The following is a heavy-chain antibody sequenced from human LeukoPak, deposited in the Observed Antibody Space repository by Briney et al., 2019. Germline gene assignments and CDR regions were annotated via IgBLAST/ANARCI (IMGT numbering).Heavy chain of an antibody. Sequence: GGSLRLSCVASGITFSSYSMNWVRQAPGKGLEWVSAISGSGGSTYYADSVKGRFTISRDNSKNTLYLQMNSLRAEDTAVYYCARSLRVRGVPDYMDVWGKGTTVTISS. CDR3: ARSLRVRGVPDYMDV. CDR1: GITFSSYS. D-gene: IGHD3-10*01. CDR2: ISGSGGST. J-gene: IGHJ6*03. V-gene: IGHV3-23*01.